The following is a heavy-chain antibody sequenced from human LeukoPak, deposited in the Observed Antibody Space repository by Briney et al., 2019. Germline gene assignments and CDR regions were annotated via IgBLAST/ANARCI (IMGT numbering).Heavy chain of an antibody. Sequence: SETLSLTCAVSGGSISSSNWWSWVRQPPGKGLEWIGEIYHSGSTNYNPSLKSRVTISVDTSKNQFSLKLSSVTAADTAVYYCARGPRGYSGYDSRDFDYWGQGTLVTVSS. CDR2: IYHSGST. D-gene: IGHD5-12*01. CDR3: ARGPRGYSGYDSRDFDY. V-gene: IGHV4-4*02. CDR1: GGSISSSNW. J-gene: IGHJ4*02.